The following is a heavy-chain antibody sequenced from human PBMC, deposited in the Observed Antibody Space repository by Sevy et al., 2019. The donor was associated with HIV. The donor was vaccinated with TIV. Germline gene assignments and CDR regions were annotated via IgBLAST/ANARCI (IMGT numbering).Heavy chain of an antibody. V-gene: IGHV1-2*02. CDR2: INPNSGGT. CDR1: GYTFTGYY. CDR3: ARDSTYYYDSSGYYYEH. Sequence: ASVKVSCKASGYTFTGYYMHWVRQAPGQGLEWMGWINPNSGGTNYAQMFQGRVTMTRDTSISTAYMELSRLRSDDTAVYYCARDSTYYYDSSGYYYEHWGQGTLVTVSS. J-gene: IGHJ4*02. D-gene: IGHD3-22*01.